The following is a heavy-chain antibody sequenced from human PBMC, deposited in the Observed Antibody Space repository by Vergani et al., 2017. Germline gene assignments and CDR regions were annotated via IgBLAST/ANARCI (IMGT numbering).Heavy chain of an antibody. Sequence: QVQLQESGPGLVKPSETLTLTCDVSDSSIMTNPYWGWFRQSPGKGLEWIGCIHHSGDTHYNSSLKSRVSISIVSSSKFSLSLTSVTAADTALYYCARHRGSGGFFPSSYFYGMDGWGHGATVTVSS. D-gene: IGHD3-10*01. CDR3: ARHRGSGGFFPSSYFYGMDG. CDR2: IHHSGDT. V-gene: IGHV4-38-2*01. J-gene: IGHJ6*02. CDR1: DSSIMTNPY.